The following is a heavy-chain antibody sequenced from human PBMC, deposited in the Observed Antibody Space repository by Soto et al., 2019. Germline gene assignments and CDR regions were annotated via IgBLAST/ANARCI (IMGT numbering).Heavy chain of an antibody. J-gene: IGHJ4*02. V-gene: IGHV3-23*01. CDR3: ARRGPGTSFDY. CDR2: ISSSGDST. Sequence: GGSLRLSCAASGFTFSSDSMHWVRQAPGKGLEWVSVISSSGDSTYYADSVKGRFTISRDNSKNTLYLQMNSLRTEDTAVYYCARRGPGTSFDYWGQGTLVTVSS. CDR1: GFTFSSDS. D-gene: IGHD6-13*01.